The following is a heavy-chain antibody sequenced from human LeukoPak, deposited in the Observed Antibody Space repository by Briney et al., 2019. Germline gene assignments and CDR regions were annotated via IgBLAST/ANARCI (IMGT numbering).Heavy chain of an antibody. CDR1: GFTFDDYA. CDR2: ISWNSGSI. CDR3: AKGKGGTTVGLDY. D-gene: IGHD4-17*01. V-gene: IGHV3-9*01. Sequence: GGSLRLSCAASGFTFDDYAMHWVRQAPGKGLEWVSGISWNSGSIGYADSVKGRFTISRDNAKNSLYLQVNSLRPEDTALCFCAKGKGGTTVGLDYWGQGTLVTVSS. J-gene: IGHJ4*02.